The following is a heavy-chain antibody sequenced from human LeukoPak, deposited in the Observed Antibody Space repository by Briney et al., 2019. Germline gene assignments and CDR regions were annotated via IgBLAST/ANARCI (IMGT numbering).Heavy chain of an antibody. CDR1: GFTFSRYG. CDR3: VKDPGRNSWDFAY. J-gene: IGHJ4*02. Sequence: SGGSLRLSCAASGFTFSRYGMSWVRQAPGKGLEWVASNSGSGGETHYADSVKGRFIISRDISKSTLYVQMNSLRDEGTAVYHCVKDPGRNSWDFAYWGQGTLVTVSS. D-gene: IGHD3-10*01. V-gene: IGHV3-23*01. CDR2: NSGSGGET.